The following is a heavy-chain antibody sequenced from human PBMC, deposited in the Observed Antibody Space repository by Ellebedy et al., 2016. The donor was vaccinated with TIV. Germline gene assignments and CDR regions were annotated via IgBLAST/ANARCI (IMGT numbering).Heavy chain of an antibody. V-gene: IGHV3-30*03. J-gene: IGHJ4*02. D-gene: IGHD3-10*01. CDR1: AFTFRSHG. CDR2: LSSDGSNK. Sequence: GGSLRLXCVASAFTFRSHGIYWVRQAPGKGLEWVAVLSSDGSNKYYADSVKGRFTISRDNSKNTLYLQMNSLRTDDMAVYYCARGGSSGSSDYWGQGTLVTVTS. CDR3: ARGGSSGSSDY.